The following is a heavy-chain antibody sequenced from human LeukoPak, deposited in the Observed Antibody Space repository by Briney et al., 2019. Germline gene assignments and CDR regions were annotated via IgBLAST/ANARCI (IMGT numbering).Heavy chain of an antibody. CDR3: AKKSSWSDGYYFDY. Sequence: GGSLRLSCAASGFTFSRNSMNWVRQAPGKGLEWVSAISGSGGSTYYADSVKGRFTISRDNSKNTLYLQMNSLRAEDTAVYYCAKKSSWSDGYYFDYWGQGTLVTVSS. CDR2: ISGSGGST. J-gene: IGHJ4*02. V-gene: IGHV3-23*01. D-gene: IGHD6-13*01. CDR1: GFTFSRNS.